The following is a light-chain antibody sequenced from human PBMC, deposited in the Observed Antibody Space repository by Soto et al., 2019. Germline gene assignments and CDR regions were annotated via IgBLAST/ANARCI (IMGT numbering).Light chain of an antibody. J-gene: IGLJ1*01. Sequence: QSSLTHPASVSGSPVQSITISCTGTSSDVGSRKLLSWYQQYPGKAPKLIIFEASKRPSGVSNRFYGSKSGSKASLKISGLQDEDEADYYCRSNAGGXTYVVGPGTKVXV. CDR2: EAS. CDR3: RSNAGGXTYV. CDR1: SSDVGSRKL. V-gene: IGLV2-23*01.